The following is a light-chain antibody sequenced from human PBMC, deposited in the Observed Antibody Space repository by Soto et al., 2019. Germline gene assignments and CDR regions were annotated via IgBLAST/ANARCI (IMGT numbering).Light chain of an antibody. CDR1: QSVSIL. CDR2: GAS. V-gene: IGKV3-20*01. J-gene: IGKJ5*01. Sequence: EIVLTQSPGTLSLSPGERATLSCRASQSVSILLAWYQQKPGQAPRLLIYGASSRATGIPDRFSGSGSGTDFTLTISRLEPEDFAVYYCQQYGSSLSITFGQGTRLEIK. CDR3: QQYGSSLSIT.